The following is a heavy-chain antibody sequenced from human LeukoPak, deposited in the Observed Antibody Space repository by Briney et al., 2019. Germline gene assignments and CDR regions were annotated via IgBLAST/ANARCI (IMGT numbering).Heavy chain of an antibody. CDR2: IYYSGGT. V-gene: IGHV4-59*01. J-gene: IGHJ4*02. D-gene: IGHD3-16*01. CDR1: GGSISSYY. Sequence: SETLSLTCTVSGGSISSYYWSWIRQPPGKGLEWIGYIYYSGGTNYNPSLKSRVTMSVDTSKTQFSLKLSSVTAADTAVYYCARGVGLHVYYFDYWGQGSLVTVSS. CDR3: ARGVGLHVYYFDY.